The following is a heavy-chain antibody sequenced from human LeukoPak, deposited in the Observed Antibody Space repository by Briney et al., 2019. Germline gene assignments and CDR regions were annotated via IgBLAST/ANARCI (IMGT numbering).Heavy chain of an antibody. CDR2: INHSGST. CDR3: ARGRMSVTPYYYYYYMDV. D-gene: IGHD2-21*02. Sequence: SETLSLTCAVYGGSFSGYYWSWIRQPPGKGLEWIGEINHSGSTNYNPSLKSRVTISVDTSKNQFSLKLGSVTAADTAVYYCARGRMSVTPYYYYYYMDVWGKGTTVTVSS. V-gene: IGHV4-34*01. J-gene: IGHJ6*03. CDR1: GGSFSGYY.